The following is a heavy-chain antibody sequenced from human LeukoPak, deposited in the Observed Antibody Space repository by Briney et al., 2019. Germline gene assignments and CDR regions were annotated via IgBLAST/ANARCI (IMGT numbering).Heavy chain of an antibody. CDR2: ISRSGGST. V-gene: IGHV3-23*01. D-gene: IGHD3-16*01. CDR1: GFTVSSNY. Sequence: PGGSLRLSCAASGFTVSSNYMSWVRQAPGKGLEWVSGISRSGGSTYYADSVKGRFTISRDNSKNTLYLQMNSLRVEDTAVYYCARDSRSFIVMITEPRKNLVDYWGQGTLVTVSS. J-gene: IGHJ4*02. CDR3: ARDSRSFIVMITEPRKNLVDY.